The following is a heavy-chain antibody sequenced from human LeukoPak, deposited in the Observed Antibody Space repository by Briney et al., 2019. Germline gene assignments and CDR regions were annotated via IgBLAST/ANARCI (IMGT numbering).Heavy chain of an antibody. CDR3: ARDRYDSAPVSSGGMDV. CDR1: GFTFSDYY. V-gene: IGHV3-11*01. CDR2: ISSSGSTI. J-gene: IGHJ6*02. D-gene: IGHD3-22*01. Sequence: GGSLRLSCAASGFTFSDYYMSWIRQAPGKGLEWVSYISSSGSTIYYADSVKGRFTISRDNAKNSLYLQMNSLRAEDTAVYYCARDRYDSAPVSSGGMDVWGQGTTVTASS.